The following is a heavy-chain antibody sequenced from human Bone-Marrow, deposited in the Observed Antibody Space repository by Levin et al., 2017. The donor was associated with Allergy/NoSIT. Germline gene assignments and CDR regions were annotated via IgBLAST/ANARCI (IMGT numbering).Heavy chain of an antibody. CDR1: GFTFNTYT. J-gene: IGHJ6*02. CDR3: ARVSPAFGTIIALYYFYGLDV. CDR2: ISYDGNND. V-gene: IGHV3-30-3*01. Sequence: LSLTCAASGFTFNTYTMHWFRQAPGKGLEWVAVISYDGNNDYYGDSVKGRFTISRDNSKNTLYLQMNILRAEDTAVYYCARVSPAFGTIIALYYFYGLDVWGQGTTVTVSS. D-gene: IGHD3-16*02.